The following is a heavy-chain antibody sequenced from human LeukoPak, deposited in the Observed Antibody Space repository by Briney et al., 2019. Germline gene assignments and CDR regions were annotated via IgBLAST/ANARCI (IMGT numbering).Heavy chain of an antibody. CDR2: IDYSGSP. V-gene: IGHV4-61*01. J-gene: IGHJ6*02. CDR1: GGSVSSGSYY. D-gene: IGHD3-22*01. Sequence: SETLSPTCTVSGGSVSSGSYYWSWIRQPPGKGLEWIGYIDYSGSPNYNPSLKSRLAISVDTSKNQFSLKLSSVSAADTAVYYCARFNYFDSSDYFSYYYGMDVWGQGTTVTVSS. CDR3: ARFNYFDSSDYFSYYYGMDV.